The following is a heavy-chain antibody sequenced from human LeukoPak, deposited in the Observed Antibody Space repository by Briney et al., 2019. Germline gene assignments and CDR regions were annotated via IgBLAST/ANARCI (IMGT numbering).Heavy chain of an antibody. CDR1: GLTFSSYG. D-gene: IGHD6-13*01. J-gene: IGHJ4*02. CDR3: AKGKLMPAAGRVFDY. V-gene: IGHV3-30*02. CDR2: IRYDGSNK. Sequence: GGSLRLSCAASGLTFSSYGMHWVRQAPGKGLEWVAFIRYDGSNKYYADSVKGRFTISRDNSKNTLYLQMNSLRAEDTAVYYCAKGKLMPAAGRVFDYWGQGTLVTVSS.